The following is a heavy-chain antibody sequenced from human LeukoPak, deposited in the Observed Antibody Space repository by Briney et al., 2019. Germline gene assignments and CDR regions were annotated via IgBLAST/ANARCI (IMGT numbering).Heavy chain of an antibody. D-gene: IGHD3-16*01. CDR3: AGGARGYNWYFDL. V-gene: IGHV3-48*01. CDR2: ISLSSSSI. J-gene: IGHJ2*01. CDR1: GFTFSDYS. Sequence: GGSLRLSCAASGFTFSDYSMTWVRQAPGKGLEWVSYISLSSSSIYYADSVKGRFTISRDNARNSLFLQMNTLRAEDTAVYYCAGGARGYNWYFDLWGRGTLVTVSS.